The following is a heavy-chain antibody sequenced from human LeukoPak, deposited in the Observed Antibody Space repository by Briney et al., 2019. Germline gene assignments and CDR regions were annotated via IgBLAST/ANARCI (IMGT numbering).Heavy chain of an antibody. D-gene: IGHD6-13*01. V-gene: IGHV3-23*01. CDR1: GFTFNSYA. Sequence: GGSLRLSCAASGFTFNSYAMSWVRQAPGKGLEWVSAISGSGGSTYYADSVKGRFTISRDNSKNTLYLQMNSLRAEDTAVYYCAYRKLYSSSWMGAFDIWGQGTMVTVSS. J-gene: IGHJ3*02. CDR2: ISGSGGST. CDR3: AYRKLYSSSWMGAFDI.